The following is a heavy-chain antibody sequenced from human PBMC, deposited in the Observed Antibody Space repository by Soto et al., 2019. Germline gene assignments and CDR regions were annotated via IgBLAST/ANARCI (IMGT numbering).Heavy chain of an antibody. D-gene: IGHD2-2*01. CDR2: IIPILGIA. J-gene: IGHJ6*02. CDR3: ARDRDIVVVPAATYGMDV. V-gene: IGHV1-69*08. Sequence: QVPLVQSGAEVKKPGSSVKVSCKASGGTFSSYTISWVRQAPGQGLEWMGRIIPILGIANYAQKFQGRVTITADKSTSTAYMELSSLRSEDTAVYYCARDRDIVVVPAATYGMDVWGQGTTVTVSS. CDR1: GGTFSSYT.